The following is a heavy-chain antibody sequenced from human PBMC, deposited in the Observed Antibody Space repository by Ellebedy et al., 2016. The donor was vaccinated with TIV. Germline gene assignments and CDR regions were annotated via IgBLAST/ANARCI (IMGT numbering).Heavy chain of an antibody. J-gene: IGHJ5*02. CDR2: IHHSGKT. V-gene: IGHV4-59*01. Sequence: MPGGSLRLSCSVPGGSLSGYYWSWIRQSPGKGLEWIGYIHHSGKTKYNPSLKSRVTISEDTSKTLVSLRLDSVTIADSAVYYCALGTSYCSCGGCALNWFAPWGRGALVTVSS. CDR1: GGSLSGYY. CDR3: ALGTSYCSCGGCALNWFAP. D-gene: IGHD2-15*01.